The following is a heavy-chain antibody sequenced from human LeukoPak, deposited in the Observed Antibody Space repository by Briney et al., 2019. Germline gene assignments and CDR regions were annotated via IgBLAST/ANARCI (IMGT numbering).Heavy chain of an antibody. CDR2: ISAYNGNT. Sequence: ASVKVSCKASGYTFTSYGISWVRQAPGQGLEWMGWISAYNGNTNYAQKLQGRVTMTTDTSTSTAYMELRGLRSDDTAVYYCAREGPAYMITFGGVIAPNWFDPWGQGTLVTVSS. CDR3: AREGPAYMITFGGVIAPNWFDP. CDR1: GYTFTSYG. V-gene: IGHV1-18*01. J-gene: IGHJ5*02. D-gene: IGHD3-16*02.